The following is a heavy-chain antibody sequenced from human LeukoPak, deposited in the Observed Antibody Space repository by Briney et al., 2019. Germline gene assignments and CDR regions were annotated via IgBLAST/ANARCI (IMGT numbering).Heavy chain of an antibody. CDR1: GFSFSGSA. J-gene: IGHJ4*02. CDR2: IRSKSNSYAT. CDR3: TRQEEPTALIDH. Sequence: PGGSLKLSCAAFGFSFSGSAMHWVRQASGKGLEWVGRIRSKSNSYATAYGASVKGRFTISRDESKNTAYLQMNSLKTEDTAVYYCTRQEEPTALIDHWGQGTLVTVSS. V-gene: IGHV3-73*01. D-gene: IGHD5-18*01.